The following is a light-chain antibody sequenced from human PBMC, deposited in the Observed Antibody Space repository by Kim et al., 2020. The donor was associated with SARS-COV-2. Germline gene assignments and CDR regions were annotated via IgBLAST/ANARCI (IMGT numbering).Light chain of an antibody. CDR3: QQYGSSPLT. J-gene: IGKJ4*01. V-gene: IGKV3-20*01. CDR1: QSVASGY. CDR2: VTS. Sequence: LSPGERVIPSCRASQSVASGYVAWYQQKGGQAPRLLIFVTSSRATGIPDRFSGSGSGTAFTLTINTLEPEDFAVYFCQQYGSSPLTFGGGPSWRS.